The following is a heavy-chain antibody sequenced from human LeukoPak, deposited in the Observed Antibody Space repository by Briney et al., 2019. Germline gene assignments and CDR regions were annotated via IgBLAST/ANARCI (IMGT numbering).Heavy chain of an antibody. CDR2: INWNGGST. V-gene: IGHV3-20*04. D-gene: IGHD1-26*01. J-gene: IGHJ4*02. CDR1: GFTFDDYG. CDR3: ARDLRVGATEPRGY. Sequence: GGSLRLSCAASGFTFDDYGMSWVRQAPGKGLEWVSGINWNGGSTGYADSVKGRFTISRDNAKNSLYLQMNSLRAEDTAVYYCARDLRVGATEPRGYWGQGTLVTVSS.